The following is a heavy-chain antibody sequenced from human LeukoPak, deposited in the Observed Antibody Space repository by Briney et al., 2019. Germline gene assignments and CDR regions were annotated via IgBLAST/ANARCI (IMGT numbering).Heavy chain of an antibody. V-gene: IGHV1-18*01. D-gene: IGHD1-26*01. CDR3: ARISGSYYADWFDH. CDR1: GYTFISYG. Sequence: ASVKVSCKASGYTFISYGITWVGQAPGQGVEWMGWISTYNGNTNYAQKLQGRVTMTTDISTSTAYLELRSLRSDDTAVYYCARISGSYYADWFDHWGQGTLVTVSS. J-gene: IGHJ5*02. CDR2: ISTYNGNT.